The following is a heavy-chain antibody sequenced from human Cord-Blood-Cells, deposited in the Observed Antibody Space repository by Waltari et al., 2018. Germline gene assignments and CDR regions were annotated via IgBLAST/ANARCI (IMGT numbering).Heavy chain of an antibody. CDR2: IYYSGST. V-gene: IGHV4-39*01. J-gene: IGHJ3*02. CDR1: GGSISSSSYY. Sequence: QLQLQESGPGLVKPSETLYLTCTVSGGSISSSSYYWGWIRQPPGKGLEWIGSIYYSGSTYYNPSLKSRVTISVDTSKNQFSLKLSSVTAADTAVYYCARPRGSYYAFDIWGQGTMVTVSS. D-gene: IGHD1-26*01. CDR3: ARPRGSYYAFDI.